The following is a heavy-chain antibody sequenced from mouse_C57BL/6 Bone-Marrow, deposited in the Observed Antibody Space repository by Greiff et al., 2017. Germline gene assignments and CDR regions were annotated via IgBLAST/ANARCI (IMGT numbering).Heavy chain of an antibody. CDR2: ITSDGGST. V-gene: IGHV5-2*01. J-gene: IGHJ3*01. CDR1: EYEFPSHD. CDR3: ARKATAWFAY. Sequence: EVQLQESGGGLVQPGESLKLSCESNEYEFPSHDMSWVRKTPEKRLELVAAITSDGGSTYYPHTMERRFIISRDNTKKTLYLQVSSRRSEDTALYYCARKATAWFAYWGQGTLVTVSA.